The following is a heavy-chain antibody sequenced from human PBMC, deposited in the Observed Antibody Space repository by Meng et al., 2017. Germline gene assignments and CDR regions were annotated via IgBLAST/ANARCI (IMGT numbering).Heavy chain of an antibody. D-gene: IGHD3-10*01. J-gene: IGHJ3*02. CDR2: ISGNGGGT. Sequence: GGSLRLSCAASGFTFSDYYMNWVRQAPGKGLEWVSGISGNGGGTFYADSVKGRFSLSRDNSKNTLYLQMSSLRAEDTAVYYCAKDSYSGSGSYTWGTFDIWGQGSMVTVSS. V-gene: IGHV3-23*01. CDR3: AKDSYSGSGSYTWGTFDI. CDR1: GFTFSDYY.